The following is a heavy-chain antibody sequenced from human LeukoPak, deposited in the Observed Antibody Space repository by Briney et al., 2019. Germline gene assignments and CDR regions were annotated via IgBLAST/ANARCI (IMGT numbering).Heavy chain of an antibody. D-gene: IGHD3-3*01. CDR2: IYYSGST. Sequence: SETLSLTCTVSGGSISSGDYYWSWIRQPPGKGLEWIGYIYYSGSTNYNPSLKSRVTISVDTSKNQFSLKLSSVTAADTAVYYCARGRARTIFGVVTYQYYFDYWGQGTLVTVSS. CDR1: GGSISSGDYY. CDR3: ARGRARTIFGVVTYQYYFDY. J-gene: IGHJ4*02. V-gene: IGHV4-30-4*01.